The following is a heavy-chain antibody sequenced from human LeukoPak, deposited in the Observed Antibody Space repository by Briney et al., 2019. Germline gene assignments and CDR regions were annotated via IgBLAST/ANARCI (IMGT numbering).Heavy chain of an antibody. Sequence: SETLSLTRTVSGGSISGYYWSWIRQPPGKGLEWIGYIYYSGSTNYNPSLKSRVTISVDTSKNQFSLKLSSVTAADTAVYYCARGPFIWGNWFDPWGQGTLVTVSS. V-gene: IGHV4-59*01. D-gene: IGHD3-10*01. CDR1: GGSISGYY. J-gene: IGHJ5*02. CDR2: IYYSGST. CDR3: ARGPFIWGNWFDP.